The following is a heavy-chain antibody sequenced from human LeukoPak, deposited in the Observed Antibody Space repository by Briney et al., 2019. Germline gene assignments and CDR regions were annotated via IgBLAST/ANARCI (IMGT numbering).Heavy chain of an antibody. CDR2: IYPGDSDT. CDR3: ARRGSSWSKRGDWFDP. D-gene: IGHD6-13*01. V-gene: IGHV5-51*01. J-gene: IGHJ5*02. Sequence: PGESLKISCKGSGYSFTSYWIGWVRQMPGKGLEWMGIIYPGDSDTRYSPSFQGQVTISADKSISTAYLQWSSLKASDTAMYYCARRGSSWSKRGDWFDPWGQGTLVTVSS. CDR1: GYSFTSYW.